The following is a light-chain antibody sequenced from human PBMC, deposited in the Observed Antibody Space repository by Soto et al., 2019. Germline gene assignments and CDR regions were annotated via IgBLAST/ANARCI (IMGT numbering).Light chain of an antibody. CDR1: QSIDTW. CDR2: DAS. J-gene: IGKJ2*01. Sequence: IQMTQSPSTLSASVGDRVTITCRASQSIDTWLAWYQQKPGKAPKLLIFDASNLQTGIPVRFSGGGSGAEFTLTISSLQPDDFATYYCQQYYSYRYTFGQGTKVDIK. CDR3: QQYYSYRYT. V-gene: IGKV1-5*01.